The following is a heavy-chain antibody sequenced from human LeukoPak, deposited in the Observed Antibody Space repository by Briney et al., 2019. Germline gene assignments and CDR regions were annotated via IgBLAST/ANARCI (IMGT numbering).Heavy chain of an antibody. D-gene: IGHD4-17*01. CDR1: GYRFTSYW. CDR3: ARLSNGDYGDYYYYYYMDV. J-gene: IGHJ6*03. CDR2: IYPGDSDT. V-gene: IGHV5-51*01. Sequence: GESLEISCKGSGYRFTSYWIGWVRQVPGKGLEWMGIIYPGDSDTRYSPSFQGQVTISADKSISTAYLQWSSLKASDTAMYYCARLSNGDYGDYYYYYYMDVWGKGTTVTVSS.